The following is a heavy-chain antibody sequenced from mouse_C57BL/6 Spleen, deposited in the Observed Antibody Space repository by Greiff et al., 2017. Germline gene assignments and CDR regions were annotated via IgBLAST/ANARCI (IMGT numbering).Heavy chain of an antibody. CDR2: ICGDGST. J-gene: IGHJ4*01. CDR1: GFSLTSYG. Sequence: VKLQESGPGLVAPSQTLSITCTVSGFSLTSYGVSWVRQPPGKGLEWLGVICGDGSTNYHAALISRLSISKDNAKSQVFLKLISLQTDDTATYYCAKPRAQALYYAMDYWGQGTSVTVSS. V-gene: IGHV2-3*01. D-gene: IGHD3-2*02. CDR3: AKPRAQALYYAMDY.